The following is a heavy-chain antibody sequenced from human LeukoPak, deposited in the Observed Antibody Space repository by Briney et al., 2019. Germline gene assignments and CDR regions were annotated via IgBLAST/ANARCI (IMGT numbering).Heavy chain of an antibody. Sequence: ASVKVSCKASGYTFTSFAINWLRQTPGQGPEWVGWINTHTGNPSYAQGFTGRFVFSLDTSVSTAYLQISSLKAEDTAVYYCARHDNDDDFDYWGQGTLVTVSS. CDR2: INTHTGNP. CDR1: GYTFTSFA. J-gene: IGHJ4*02. V-gene: IGHV7-4-1*02. CDR3: ARHDNDDDFDY. D-gene: IGHD3-16*01.